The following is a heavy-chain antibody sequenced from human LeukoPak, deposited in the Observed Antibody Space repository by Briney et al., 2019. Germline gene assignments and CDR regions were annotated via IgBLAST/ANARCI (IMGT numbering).Heavy chain of an antibody. CDR1: GGSISSRSDY. CDR3: ASSVVTATWYFDL. V-gene: IGHV4-39*01. J-gene: IGHJ2*01. Sequence: SETLSLTCTVSGGSISSRSDYWGWIRQPPGKGLEWIGSIYYSGSTYYNPSLKSRVTISVDTSKNQFSLKLSSVTAADTAVYYCASSVVTATWYFDLWGRGTLVTVSS. D-gene: IGHD2-21*02. CDR2: IYYSGST.